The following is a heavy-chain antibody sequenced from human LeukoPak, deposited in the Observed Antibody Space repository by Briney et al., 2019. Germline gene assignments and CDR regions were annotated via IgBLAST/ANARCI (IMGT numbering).Heavy chain of an antibody. D-gene: IGHD7-27*01. CDR1: GFTFSSYG. CDR2: ISYDGSNK. CDR3: AKDGGNWERIGTFDY. V-gene: IGHV3-30*18. J-gene: IGHJ4*02. Sequence: GGSLRLSCAASGFTFSSYGMHWVRQAPGKGLEWVAVISYDGSNKYYADSVKGRFTISRDNSKNTLYLQMNSLRAEDTAVYYCAKDGGNWERIGTFDYWGQGTLVTVSS.